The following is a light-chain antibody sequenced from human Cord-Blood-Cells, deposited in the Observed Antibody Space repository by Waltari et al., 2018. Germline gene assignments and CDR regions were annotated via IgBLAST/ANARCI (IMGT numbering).Light chain of an antibody. CDR2: QDS. V-gene: IGLV3-1*01. CDR3: QAWDSSTAV. J-gene: IGLJ2*01. CDR1: KLGDKY. Sequence: SYELTQPPSVSVSPGQTASITCSGDKLGDKYACWYQQKPGQSPVLVIYQDSKRPSGIPERFSGSNSGNTAPLTISGTQAMDGADYYCQAWDSSTAVFGGGTKLTVL.